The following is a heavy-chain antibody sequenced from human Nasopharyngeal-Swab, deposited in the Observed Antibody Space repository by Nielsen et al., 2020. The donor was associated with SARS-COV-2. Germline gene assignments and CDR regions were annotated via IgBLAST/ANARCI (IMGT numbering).Heavy chain of an antibody. V-gene: IGHV3-11*04. CDR1: GFTSSDYY. D-gene: IGHD7-27*01. Sequence: GGSLRLSCAASGFTSSDYYMSWIRQAPGKGLEYISYISGSGGTIYYGDSMKGRFTISRDNAKNSLYLQMNSLRAEDTAVYYCARDRANWDFDYWGPGTLVTVSS. CDR2: ISGSGGTI. CDR3: ARDRANWDFDY. J-gene: IGHJ4*02.